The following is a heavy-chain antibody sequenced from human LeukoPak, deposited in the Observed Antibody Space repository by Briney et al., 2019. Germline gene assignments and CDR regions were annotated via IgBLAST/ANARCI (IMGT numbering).Heavy chain of an antibody. D-gene: IGHD2-15*01. J-gene: IGHJ4*02. CDR3: ARPRGYCSGGSCYGGYDY. Sequence: SETLSLTCTVSGGSISTSNYYWGWIRQPPGKGLEWIGNIFYSGSTYYSPSLKSRVTISVDTSKNQFSLKLSSVTAADTAVYYCARPRGYCSGGSCYGGYDYWGQGTLVTVSS. CDR1: GGSISTSNYY. CDR2: IFYSGST. V-gene: IGHV4-39*07.